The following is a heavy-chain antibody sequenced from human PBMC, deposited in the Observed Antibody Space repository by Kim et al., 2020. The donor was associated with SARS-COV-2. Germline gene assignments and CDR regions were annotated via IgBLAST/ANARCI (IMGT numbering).Heavy chain of an antibody. J-gene: IGHJ4*02. CDR1: GYTFTSYG. Sequence: ASVKVSCKASGYTFTSYGISWVRQAPGQGLEWMGWISAYNGNTNYAQKLQGRVTMTTDTSTSTAYMELRSLRSDDTAVYYCARYLYGAVVPAAPFDYWGQGTLVTVSS. CDR2: ISAYNGNT. CDR3: ARYLYGAVVPAAPFDY. D-gene: IGHD2-2*01. V-gene: IGHV1-18*01.